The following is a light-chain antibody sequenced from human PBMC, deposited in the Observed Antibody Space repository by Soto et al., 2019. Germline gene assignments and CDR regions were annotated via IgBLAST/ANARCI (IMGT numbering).Light chain of an antibody. J-gene: IGLJ1*01. Sequence: QSALTQPASVSGPPGQSVTISCTVTSSDVGAYNLVSWYQQYPGKAPKLMIYEVSNRPSGVSNRFSGSKSGNTASLTISGLQAEDEADYYCCTSYEGGGKYVFGTGTKVTVL. CDR2: EVS. V-gene: IGLV2-14*01. CDR3: TSYEGGGKYV. CDR1: SSDVGAYNL.